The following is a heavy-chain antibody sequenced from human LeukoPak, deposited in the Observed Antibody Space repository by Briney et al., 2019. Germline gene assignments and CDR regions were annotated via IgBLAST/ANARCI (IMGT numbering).Heavy chain of an antibody. Sequence: SETLSLTCTVSGNSISSGDNYWSWIRQPPGKGLEWIGYTYYNGVTNYNPSLESRVTISVDTSKNQFSLRLSSVTAADTAVYYCARTLDSGTLDYWGQGALVTVSS. D-gene: IGHD3-10*01. CDR2: TYYNGVT. V-gene: IGHV4-61*08. J-gene: IGHJ4*02. CDR1: GNSISSGDNY. CDR3: ARTLDSGTLDY.